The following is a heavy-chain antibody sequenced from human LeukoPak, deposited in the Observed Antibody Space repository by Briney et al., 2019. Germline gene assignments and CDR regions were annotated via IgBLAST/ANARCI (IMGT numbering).Heavy chain of an antibody. J-gene: IGHJ4*02. CDR1: GFTFSSYA. Sequence: PGGSLRLSCAASGFTFSSYAMHWVRQAPGKGLEWVAVISYDGSNKYYADSVKGRFTISRDNSKNTLYLQVNSLRAEDTAVYYCARDGSGDGSYYVHWGQGTLVTVSS. CDR2: ISYDGSNK. CDR3: ARDGSGDGSYYVH. V-gene: IGHV3-30-3*01. D-gene: IGHD1-26*01.